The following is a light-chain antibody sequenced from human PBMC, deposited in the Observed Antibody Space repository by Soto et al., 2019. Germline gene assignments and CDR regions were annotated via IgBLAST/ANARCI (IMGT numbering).Light chain of an antibody. J-gene: IGKJ1*01. Sequence: IQMTQKTTSLSASIGDRVTITCRASQTISSWMAWYQQKPGKAPKLLIYKASTLKSGVPSRFSGSGSGTEFTLTISSLQPDDFATYYCQHYNSYSEPFGQGS. CDR1: QTISSW. CDR3: QHYNSYSEP. CDR2: KAS. V-gene: IGKV1-5*03.